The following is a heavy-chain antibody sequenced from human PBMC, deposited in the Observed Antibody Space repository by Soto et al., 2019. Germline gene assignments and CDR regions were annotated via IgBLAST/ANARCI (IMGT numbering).Heavy chain of an antibody. CDR3: AKDGGYAYYDSSGYYFGY. CDR1: GFTFSSYA. CDR2: FSGSGGST. D-gene: IGHD3-22*01. Sequence: GGSLRLSCAASGFTFSSYAMSWVRQAPGKGLEWVSAFSGSGGSTYYADSVKGRFTIPRDNSKNTLYLQMNSLRAEDTAVYYCAKDGGYAYYDSSGYYFGYWGQGTLVTVSS. J-gene: IGHJ4*02. V-gene: IGHV3-23*01.